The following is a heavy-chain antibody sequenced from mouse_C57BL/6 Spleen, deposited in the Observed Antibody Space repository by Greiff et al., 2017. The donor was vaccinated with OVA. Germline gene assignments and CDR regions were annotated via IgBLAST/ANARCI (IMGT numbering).Heavy chain of an antibody. CDR2: IDPETGGT. V-gene: IGHV1-15*01. CDR3: TRGDGSSSYAMDY. J-gene: IGHJ4*01. Sequence: LVESGAELVRPGASVTLSCKASGYTFTDYEMHWVKQTPVHGLEWIGAIDPETGGTAYNQKFKGKAILTADKSSSTAYMELRSLTSEDSAVYYCTRGDGSSSYAMDYWGQGTSVTVSS. D-gene: IGHD1-1*01. CDR1: GYTFTDYE.